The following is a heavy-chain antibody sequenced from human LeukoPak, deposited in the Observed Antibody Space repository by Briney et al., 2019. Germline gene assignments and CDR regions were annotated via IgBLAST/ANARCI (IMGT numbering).Heavy chain of an antibody. CDR3: ARDLLDGSGFDY. V-gene: IGHV1-69*06. CDR2: IIPIFGTA. J-gene: IGHJ4*02. Sequence: ASVKVSCKASGGTFSSYAISWVRQAPGQGLEWMGGIIPIFGTANYAQKFQGRVTITADKSTSTDYMELSSLRSEDTAVYYCARDLLDGSGFDYWGQGTLVTVSS. CDR1: GGTFSSYA. D-gene: IGHD3-10*01.